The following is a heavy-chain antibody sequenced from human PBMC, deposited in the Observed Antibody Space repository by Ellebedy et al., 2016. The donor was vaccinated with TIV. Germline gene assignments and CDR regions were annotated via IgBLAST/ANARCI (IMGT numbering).Heavy chain of an antibody. J-gene: IGHJ4*02. CDR3: AREDSGSSRSFGY. Sequence: PGGSLRLSCAASGFTFSSYWMHWVRQAPGKWLVWVSRINGDGSSTTYADSVKGRFTISRDNANNTLYLQMNSLRAEDTDVYYCAREDSGSSRSFGYWGQGTLVTVSS. D-gene: IGHD1-26*01. CDR1: GFTFSSYW. V-gene: IGHV3-74*01. CDR2: INGDGSST.